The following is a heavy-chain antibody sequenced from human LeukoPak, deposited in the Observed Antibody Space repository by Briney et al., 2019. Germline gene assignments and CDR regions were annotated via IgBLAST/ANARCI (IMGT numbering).Heavy chain of an antibody. J-gene: IGHJ3*02. V-gene: IGHV3-21*01. CDR3: ARDPFGYYGSGSYYKFNAFDI. Sequence: PGGSLRLSCAASGFTFSSYSMNWVRQAPGKGLEWVSSISSSSSYIYYADSVKGRFTISRDNAKNSLYLRMNSLRAEDTAVYYCARDPFGYYGSGSYYKFNAFDIWGQGTMVTVSS. CDR1: GFTFSSYS. D-gene: IGHD3-10*01. CDR2: ISSSSSYI.